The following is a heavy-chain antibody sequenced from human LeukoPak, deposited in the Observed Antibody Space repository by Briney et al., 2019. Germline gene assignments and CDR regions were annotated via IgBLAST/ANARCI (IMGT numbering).Heavy chain of an antibody. CDR1: GGSIGSYY. Sequence: SETLSLTCTVSGGSIGSYYLSWIRQPPGKGLEWIGRIYTIRSTVYKTSLNSRVTKSVDTYKNQSTLTLSSVTAADTAVYYCTRDWSAPVTIFGVVRSYGMDVWGQGTTVTVSS. D-gene: IGHD3-3*01. CDR2: IYTIRST. V-gene: IGHV4-4*07. CDR3: TRDWSAPVTIFGVVRSYGMDV. J-gene: IGHJ6*02.